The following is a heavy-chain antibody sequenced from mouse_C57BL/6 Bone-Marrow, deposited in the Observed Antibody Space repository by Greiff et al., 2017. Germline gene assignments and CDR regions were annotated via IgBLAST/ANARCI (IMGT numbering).Heavy chain of an antibody. D-gene: IGHD1-1*01. CDR1: GYTFTSYW. J-gene: IGHJ3*01. CDR2: IDPSDSYT. CDR3: ARRGYYGSSWFAY. Sequence: QVQLKESGAELVMPGASVKLSCKASGYTFTSYWMHWVKQRPGQGLEWIGEIDPSDSYTNYNQKFKGKSTLTVDKSSSTAYMQLSSLTSEDSAVYYCARRGYYGSSWFAYWGQGTLVTVSA. V-gene: IGHV1-69*01.